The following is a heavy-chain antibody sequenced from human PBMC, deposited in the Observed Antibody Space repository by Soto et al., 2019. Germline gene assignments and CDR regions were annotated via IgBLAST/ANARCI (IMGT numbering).Heavy chain of an antibody. CDR3: ATVVSGGHLDY. D-gene: IGHD6-25*01. V-gene: IGHV4-59*01. J-gene: IGHJ4*02. CDR1: GVSINHYY. CDR2: IYYTGST. Sequence: PSETLSLTCTLSGVSINHYYWTWIRQPPGNRLERIGAIYYTGSTTYSPSLRSRVTFSVVTSKNQYSLSLTSVTAADTAVDFCATVVSGGHLDYWGQGTLGTVSS.